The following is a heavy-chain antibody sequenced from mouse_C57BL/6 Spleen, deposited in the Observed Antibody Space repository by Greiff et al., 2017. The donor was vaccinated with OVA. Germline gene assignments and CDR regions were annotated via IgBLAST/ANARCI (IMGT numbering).Heavy chain of an antibody. CDR2: ISYDGSN. CDR3: ARDDYDDGYFDY. Sequence: EVKLMESGPGLVKPSQSLSLTCSVTGYSITSGYYWNWIRQFPGNKLEWMGYISYDGSNNYNPSLKNRISITRDTSKNQFFLKLNSVTTEDTATYYCARDDYDDGYFDYWGQGTTLTVSS. J-gene: IGHJ2*01. CDR1: GYSITSGYY. D-gene: IGHD2-4*01. V-gene: IGHV3-6*01.